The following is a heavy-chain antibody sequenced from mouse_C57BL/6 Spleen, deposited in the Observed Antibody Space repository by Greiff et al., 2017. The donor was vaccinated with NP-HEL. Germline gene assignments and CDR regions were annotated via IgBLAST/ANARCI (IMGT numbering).Heavy chain of an antibody. CDR1: GYSITSGYY. J-gene: IGHJ1*03. D-gene: IGHD2-3*01. CDR2: ISYDGSN. CDR3: ARARLLPWYFDV. Sequence: EVHLVESGPGLVKPSQSLSLTCSVTGYSITSGYYWNWIRQFPGNKLEWMGYISYDGSNNYNPSLKNRISITRDTSKNQFFLKLNSVTTEDTATYYCARARLLPWYFDVWGTGTTVTVSS. V-gene: IGHV3-6*01.